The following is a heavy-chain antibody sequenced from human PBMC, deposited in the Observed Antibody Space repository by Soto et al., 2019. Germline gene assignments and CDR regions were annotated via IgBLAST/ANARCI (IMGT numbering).Heavy chain of an antibody. CDR3: ARDLGDSSGYYYYYGMDV. CDR1: GYTFTGYY. V-gene: IGHV1-2*04. D-gene: IGHD3-22*01. Sequence: ASVKVXXXASGYTFTGYYMHWVRQAPGQGLEWMGWINPNSGGTNYAQKIQGWVTMTRDTSISTAYMELSRLRSDDTAVYYCARDLGDSSGYYYYYGMDVWGQGTTVTVSS. CDR2: INPNSGGT. J-gene: IGHJ6*02.